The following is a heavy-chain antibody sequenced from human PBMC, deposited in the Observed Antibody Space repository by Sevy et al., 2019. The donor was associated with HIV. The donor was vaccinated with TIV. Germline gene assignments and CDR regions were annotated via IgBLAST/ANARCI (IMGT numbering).Heavy chain of an antibody. Sequence: GGSLRLSCSGFGFTFQTFGMHWVRQAPGKGPEWLAVISSDGKNQNYADSVKGRFTISRDNSRNLLYLHMNNLVASDTAVYFCTKESLRGTYIRGDFDLWGQRTLVTVSS. V-gene: IGHV3-30*18. CDR1: GFTFQTFG. CDR3: TKESLRGTYIRGDFDL. CDR2: ISSDGKNQ. D-gene: IGHD3-10*02. J-gene: IGHJ4*02.